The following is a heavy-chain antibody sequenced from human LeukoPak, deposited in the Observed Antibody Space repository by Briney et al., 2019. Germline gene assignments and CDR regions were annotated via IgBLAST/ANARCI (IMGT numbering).Heavy chain of an antibody. J-gene: IGHJ5*02. V-gene: IGHV3-30*18. CDR3: AKEGTPQVSAWYDL. CDR2: ISYEGGTQ. CDR1: GVTLSPYG. Sequence: GGSLRLSCAASGVTLSPYGMHWVRQAPGKGLEWVAVISYEGGTQHYADSVKGRFIISRDNPRHTLYLQMNILRTEATAVYYCAKEGTPQVSAWYDLWGQGTPVIVSS. D-gene: IGHD3-10*01.